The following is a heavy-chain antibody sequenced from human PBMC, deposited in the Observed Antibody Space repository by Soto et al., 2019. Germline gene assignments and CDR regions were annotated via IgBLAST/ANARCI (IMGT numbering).Heavy chain of an antibody. CDR2: INPIFGTP. CDR1: GGTFSSYA. CDR3: AREGRHFDY. J-gene: IGHJ4*02. V-gene: IGHV1-69*06. Sequence: QVQLVQSGAEVQRPGSSVKVSCKASGGTFSSYAISWVRQAPGQGLEWMGGINPIFGTPHYAQKYQGRVTITADTFTNTAYMELTRPTSDDTAVYFCAREGRHFDYWGQGTLVTVSS.